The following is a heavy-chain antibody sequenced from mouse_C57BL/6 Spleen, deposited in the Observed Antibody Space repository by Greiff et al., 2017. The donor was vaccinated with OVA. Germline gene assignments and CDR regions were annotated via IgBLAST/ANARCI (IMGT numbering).Heavy chain of an antibody. V-gene: IGHV1-54*01. J-gene: IGHJ2*01. CDR3: ARGECNWDSLYYFDY. D-gene: IGHD4-1*01. CDR1: GYAFTHYL. Sequence: QVQLQQSGAELVRPGTSVTVSCKATGYAFTHYLIEWVKQRPGQGLEWLGVINPGSGGTNYNEKFKGKATLTADKSSSTAYMQLSSLTSEDSAVYFCARGECNWDSLYYFDYWGQGTTLTVSS. CDR2: INPGSGGT.